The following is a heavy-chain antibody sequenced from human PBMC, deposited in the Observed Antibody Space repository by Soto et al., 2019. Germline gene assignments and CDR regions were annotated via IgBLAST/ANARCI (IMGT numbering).Heavy chain of an antibody. Sequence: QVQLAQSVGEVKKPGASVKVSCKASGYTFTIYGINWVRQAPGQGLEWMGWISPDNGNTNYAQKLQGRVTMTTDTSTSTAYMELRSLRSDDTAVYYCARALGYSGYAGMDVWGQGTTVTVSS. V-gene: IGHV1-18*01. CDR3: ARALGYSGYAGMDV. D-gene: IGHD5-12*01. CDR2: ISPDNGNT. J-gene: IGHJ6*02. CDR1: GYTFTIYG.